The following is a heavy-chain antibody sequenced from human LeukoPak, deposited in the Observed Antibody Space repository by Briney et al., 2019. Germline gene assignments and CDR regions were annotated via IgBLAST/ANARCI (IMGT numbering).Heavy chain of an antibody. D-gene: IGHD4-17*01. CDR3: ARDDGDYAHPVDY. J-gene: IGHJ4*02. Sequence: GGSLRLSCAASGFTFTDYPLSWLRQAPGKGVEWVSALTRSGGDTYLADTVKGRFTISRDNAKSSLYLQMNSLRAEDTAFYYCARDDGDYAHPVDYWGQGTLVTVSS. CDR2: LTRSGGDT. V-gene: IGHV3-23*01. CDR1: GFTFTDYP.